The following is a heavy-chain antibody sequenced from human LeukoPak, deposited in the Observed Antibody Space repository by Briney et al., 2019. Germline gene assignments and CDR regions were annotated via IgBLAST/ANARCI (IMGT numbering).Heavy chain of an antibody. V-gene: IGHV3-48*03. CDR1: GFTFSSHH. Sequence: GGSLRLSCAASGFTFSSHHMNWVRQAPGKGLEWVSYISISGSTIYYADSVKGRFTIPRDNAKNSLYLQMNSLRAEDTAVYYCAKCPSGVLRYFAPIDYWGQGTLVTVSS. CDR2: ISISGSTI. CDR3: AKCPSGVLRYFAPIDY. J-gene: IGHJ4*02. D-gene: IGHD3-9*01.